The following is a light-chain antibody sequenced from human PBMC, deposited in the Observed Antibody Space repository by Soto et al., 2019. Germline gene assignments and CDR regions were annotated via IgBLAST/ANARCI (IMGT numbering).Light chain of an antibody. CDR3: QQIDSYPVT. CDR2: SAS. J-gene: IGKJ4*01. CDR1: QGISTF. Sequence: DIQLTQSPAFLSASVGDKVTITCRASQGISTFLAWYQQKPGKAPNLLIYSASTLQSGVPSMFSGSGSGTEFTLTISSLQPEDFATYFCQQIDSYPVTFGGGTKVEMK. V-gene: IGKV1-9*01.